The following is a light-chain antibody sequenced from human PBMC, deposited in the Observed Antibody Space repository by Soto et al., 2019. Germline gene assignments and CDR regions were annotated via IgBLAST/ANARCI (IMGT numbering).Light chain of an antibody. V-gene: IGLV1-51*01. CDR1: SSNIGNSY. Sequence: QSVLTQPPSVSAAPGQKVTISCSGSSSNIGNSYVSWYEQLPGTAPKLLIYEDYKRPSGIPDRFSASKSGTSATLGITGLQTGDEADYFCGTWDSSLSDYVFGAGTKVTVL. J-gene: IGLJ1*01. CDR3: GTWDSSLSDYV. CDR2: EDY.